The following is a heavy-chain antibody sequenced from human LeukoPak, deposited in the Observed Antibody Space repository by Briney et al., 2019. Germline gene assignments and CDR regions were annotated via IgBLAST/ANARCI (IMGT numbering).Heavy chain of an antibody. CDR3: ARAICSGGSCYESN. Sequence: SETLSLTCTVSGGSISSYYWSWIRQPAGKGLERIGRIYTSGSTNYNPSLKSRVTMSVDTSKNQFSLKLSSVTAADTAVYYCARAICSGGSCYESNWGQGTLVTVSS. V-gene: IGHV4-4*07. J-gene: IGHJ4*02. CDR2: IYTSGST. CDR1: GGSISSYY. D-gene: IGHD2-15*01.